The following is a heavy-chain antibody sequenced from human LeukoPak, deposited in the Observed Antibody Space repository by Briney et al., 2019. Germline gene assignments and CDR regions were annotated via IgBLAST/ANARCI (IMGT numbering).Heavy chain of an antibody. Sequence: SETLSLTCAVYGGSFSGYYWSWIRQPPGKGLEWIGEINHSGSTNYNPSLKSRVTISVDTSKNQFSLKLSSVTAADTAVYYCARGRSVVVVITRPFDYWGQGTLVTVSS. CDR1: GGSFSGYY. D-gene: IGHD3-22*01. CDR3: ARGRSVVVVITRPFDY. V-gene: IGHV4-34*01. CDR2: INHSGST. J-gene: IGHJ4*02.